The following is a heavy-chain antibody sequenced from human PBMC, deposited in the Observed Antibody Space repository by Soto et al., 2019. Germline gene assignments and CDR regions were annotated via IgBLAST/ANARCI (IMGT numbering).Heavy chain of an antibody. J-gene: IGHJ4*02. D-gene: IGHD3-22*01. Sequence: PGGSLRLSCAASGFTFSSYAMHWVRQAPGKGLEWVAVISYDGGNKYYADSVKGRFTISRDNSKNTLYLQMNSLRAEDTAVYYCVRESYYYDSSGYSWGQGTLDTVSS. CDR2: ISYDGGNK. CDR1: GFTFSSYA. V-gene: IGHV3-30-3*01. CDR3: VRESYYYDSSGYS.